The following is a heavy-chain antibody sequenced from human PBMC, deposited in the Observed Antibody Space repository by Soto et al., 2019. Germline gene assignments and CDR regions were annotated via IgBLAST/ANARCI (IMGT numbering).Heavy chain of an antibody. CDR1: GYTFTSYG. Sequence: GASVKVSCKASGYTFTSYGISWVRQAPGQGLEWMGWISAYNGNTNYAQKLQGRVTMTTDTSTSTAYMELRSLRSDDTAVYYCARNSSSPYSLTYGMDVWGQGTTVTVSS. CDR2: ISAYNGNT. V-gene: IGHV1-18*01. J-gene: IGHJ6*02. CDR3: ARNSSSPYSLTYGMDV. D-gene: IGHD6-6*01.